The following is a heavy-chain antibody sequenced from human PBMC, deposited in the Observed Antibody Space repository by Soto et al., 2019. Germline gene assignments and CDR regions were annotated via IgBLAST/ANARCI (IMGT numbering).Heavy chain of an antibody. V-gene: IGHV4-59*03. D-gene: IGHD1-1*01. CDR2: VHESGST. CDR1: GDAISNYY. Sequence: PSETLSLTCSVSGDAISNYYWSWIRQTPGRGLEWIGCVHESGSTDYNPSLRGRVIISLHTSKSQFSLSLRSATAADTATYYWARGTRALPTSFFAYWGQGIPVTVSS. CDR3: ARGTRALPTSFFAY. J-gene: IGHJ4*02.